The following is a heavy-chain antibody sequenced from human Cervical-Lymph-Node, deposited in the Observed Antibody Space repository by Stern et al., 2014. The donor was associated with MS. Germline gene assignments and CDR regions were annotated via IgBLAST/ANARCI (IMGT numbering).Heavy chain of an antibody. CDR2: INTGDGDT. J-gene: IGHJ4*02. CDR3: ATSAFDY. Sequence: QVQLMQSGTEVKTTGASVTVSCQASGYSFTEYPIHWVRQAPGQGLEWVGWINTGDGDTRYSPRLQGRISITRDTSTRTAYLDLSSLRSADTAEYYCATSAFDYWGQGTLVTVS. CDR1: GYSFTEYP. V-gene: IGHV1-3*04.